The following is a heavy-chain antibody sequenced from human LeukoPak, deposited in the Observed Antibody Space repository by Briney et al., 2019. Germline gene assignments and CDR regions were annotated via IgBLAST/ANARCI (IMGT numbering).Heavy chain of an antibody. J-gene: IGHJ3*02. CDR3: ARAQIAEAYPYAFDM. CDR2: MYTSGTT. CDR1: GGSMNSYY. Sequence: PSETLSLTCTVSGGSMNSYYWSWIRQSAEKGLEWIGRMYTSGTTNYSPSLRSRLTMSLDTSKNQFSLNMTSVTAADTAVYYCARAQIAEAYPYAFDMWGQGTRVTVSS. D-gene: IGHD6-19*01. V-gene: IGHV4-4*07.